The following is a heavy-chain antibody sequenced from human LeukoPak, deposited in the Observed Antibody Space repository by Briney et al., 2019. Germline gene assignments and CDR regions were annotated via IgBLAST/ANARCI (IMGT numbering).Heavy chain of an antibody. Sequence: GGSLRLSCAASGFTFSSYAMSWVRQAPGKGLEWVSVISGSGDNTYYADSVKGRLTISRDNSKNTLCLQMNSLRAEDTAVYYCARDKGGATGAFDYWGQGTLVTVSS. V-gene: IGHV3-23*01. CDR3: ARDKGGATGAFDY. CDR2: ISGSGDNT. D-gene: IGHD1-26*01. J-gene: IGHJ4*02. CDR1: GFTFSSYA.